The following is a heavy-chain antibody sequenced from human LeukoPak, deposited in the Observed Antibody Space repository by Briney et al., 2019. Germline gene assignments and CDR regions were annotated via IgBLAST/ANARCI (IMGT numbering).Heavy chain of an antibody. V-gene: IGHV4-34*01. D-gene: IGHD2-21*02. J-gene: IGHJ4*02. Sequence: SETLSLTCAVYGGSFSGYYWSWIRRPPGKGLEWIGEINHSGSTNYNPSLKSRVTISVDTSKNQFSLKLSSVTAADTAVYYCARSGTYCGGDCSDYWGQGTLVTVSS. CDR1: GGSFSGYY. CDR2: INHSGST. CDR3: ARSGTYCGGDCSDY.